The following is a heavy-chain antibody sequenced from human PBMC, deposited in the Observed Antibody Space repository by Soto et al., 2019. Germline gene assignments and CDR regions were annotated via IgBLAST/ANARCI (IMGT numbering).Heavy chain of an antibody. D-gene: IGHD3-16*01. CDR1: GGSISSGAYY. CDR2: IYYSGST. Sequence: PSETLSLTCTVSGGSISSGAYYWSWFRQPPGKGLEWIGYIYYSGSTYYNPSLKSRVTISVDTSKSQFSLKLSSVTAADTAVYYCARVTEYVWGAPPGAFDIWGPGTMVTVSS. J-gene: IGHJ3*02. CDR3: ARVTEYVWGAPPGAFDI. V-gene: IGHV4-30-4*01.